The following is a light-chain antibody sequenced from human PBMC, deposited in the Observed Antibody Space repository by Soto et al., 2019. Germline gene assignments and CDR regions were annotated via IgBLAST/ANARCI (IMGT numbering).Light chain of an antibody. CDR1: SSNIGSNY. CDR2: RNN. V-gene: IGLV1-47*01. Sequence: QSVLTQPPSASGTPGQRVTISCSGSSSNIGSNYVYWYQQLPGTAPKLLIYRNNQRPSGVPDRFSGSKSGTSASLAISGLRSEDEADYHCAAWDDSLSAYYVFGTGTKLTVL. CDR3: AAWDDSLSAYYV. J-gene: IGLJ1*01.